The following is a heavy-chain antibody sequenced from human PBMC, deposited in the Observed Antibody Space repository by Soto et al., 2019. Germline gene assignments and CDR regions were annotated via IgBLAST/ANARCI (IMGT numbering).Heavy chain of an antibody. J-gene: IGHJ6*02. V-gene: IGHV4-59*01. CDR2: IFYSGST. D-gene: IGHD6-13*01. CDR3: AKIAAAGTWYYGMDV. Sequence: VLQAPGKGLEWVGYIFYSGSTNYNPSLKSRVTISVDTSKGQFSLKLRSVTAADTAVYYCAKIAAAGTWYYGMDVWGQGTTVTVSS.